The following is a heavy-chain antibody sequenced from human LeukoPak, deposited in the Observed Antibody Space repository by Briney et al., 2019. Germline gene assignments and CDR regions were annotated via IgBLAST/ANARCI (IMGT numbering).Heavy chain of an antibody. CDR3: ARGGADFWSGYSHLNWFDP. D-gene: IGHD3-3*01. CDR1: GGSISSYY. V-gene: IGHV4-4*07. J-gene: IGHJ5*02. Sequence: SETLSLTCTVSGGSISSYYWSWIRQPAGKGLEWIGRIYTSGSTNYIPSLKSRVTMSVDTSKNQFSLKLSSVTAADTAVYYCARGGADFWSGYSHLNWFDPWGQGTLVTVSS. CDR2: IYTSGST.